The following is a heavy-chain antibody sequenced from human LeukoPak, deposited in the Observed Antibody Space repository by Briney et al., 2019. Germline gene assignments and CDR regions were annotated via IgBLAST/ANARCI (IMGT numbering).Heavy chain of an antibody. CDR1: GGSFSGYY. D-gene: IGHD3-3*01. V-gene: IGHV4-34*01. CDR3: AGFIFRVTSFGMVIPQGAFDI. Sequence: SESLSLTWAVYGGSFSGYYWSCIRQPPGKGLEWIGEINHSGRTNYNPSPKRRVTIPLDTPKNQSSLKLSSVTVADTPVYYCAGFIFRVTSFGMVIPQGAFDIWGQGTMVTVSS. J-gene: IGHJ3*02. CDR2: INHSGRT.